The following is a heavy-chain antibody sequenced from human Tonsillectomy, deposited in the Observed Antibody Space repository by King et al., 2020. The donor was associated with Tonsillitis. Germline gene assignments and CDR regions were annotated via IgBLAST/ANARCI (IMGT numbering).Heavy chain of an antibody. CDR1: GFTFSTYG. Sequence: VQLVESGGGLVQPGRSLRLSCAASGFTFSTYGMHWVRQAPGKGLEWVAVISTDGSTKYYADSLKGRLTISRDNSKNTVYQQMNSLRSEDTAVYYCARYSPPENYGGYEEDYFDYWGQGTLVTVSS. CDR3: ARYSPPENYGGYEEDYFDY. D-gene: IGHD4-17*01. J-gene: IGHJ4*02. V-gene: IGHV3-33*05. CDR2: ISTDGSTK.